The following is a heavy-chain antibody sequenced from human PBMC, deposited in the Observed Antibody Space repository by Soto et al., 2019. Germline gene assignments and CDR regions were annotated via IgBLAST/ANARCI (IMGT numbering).Heavy chain of an antibody. CDR1: GGTFSSYA. V-gene: IGHV1-69*01. CDR3: ARGGYRSPGSNFLDPSVLAS. CDR2: IVPLFRTT. D-gene: IGHD3-3*01. J-gene: IGHJ6*02. Sequence: QVQLVQSGAEAKKPGSSVKVSCKTSGGTFSSYAISWVRQAPGQGLEWMGGIVPLFRTTNYAQKFQGRATITGAPARNKGYMELRGRRSGDRAVYLCARGGYRSPGSNFLDPSVLASGAQGTTVTVS.